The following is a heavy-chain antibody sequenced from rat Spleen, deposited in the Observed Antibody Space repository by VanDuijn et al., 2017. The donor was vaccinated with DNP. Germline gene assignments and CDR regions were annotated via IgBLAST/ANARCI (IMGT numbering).Heavy chain of an antibody. CDR2: ITNSGGSI. Sequence: EVQLVETGGDLVQPGRSLKLSCVASGFTFNNYWMTWIRQVPGKGLEWVASITNSGGSIYNPNSVKGRFTISRDNGKNTLYLQMNSLRSEDTATYHCARLNLPGPWDYWGQGVMVTVSS. D-gene: IGHD2-5*01. J-gene: IGHJ2*01. CDR3: ARLNLPGPWDY. V-gene: IGHV5-31*01. CDR1: GFTFNNYW.